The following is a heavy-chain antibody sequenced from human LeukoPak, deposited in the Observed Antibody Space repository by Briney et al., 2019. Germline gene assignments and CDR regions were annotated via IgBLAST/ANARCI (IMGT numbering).Heavy chain of an antibody. V-gene: IGHV4-30-4*08. Sequence: NTSETLSLTCTVSGGSISSGDYYWSWIRQPPGKGREWSGYIYYSGSTYSNPSLKSRVTISVDTSKNQYSLKLSSVPAADTAVYYCASYAFVVVPAAHCSFDYWGQGTLVTVSS. CDR3: ASYAFVVVPAAHCSFDY. D-gene: IGHD2-2*01. CDR2: IYYSGST. J-gene: IGHJ4*02. CDR1: GGSISSGDYY.